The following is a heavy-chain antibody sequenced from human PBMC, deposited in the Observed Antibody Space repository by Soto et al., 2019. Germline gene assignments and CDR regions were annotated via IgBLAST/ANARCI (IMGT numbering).Heavy chain of an antibody. J-gene: IGHJ5*02. CDR1: GFIFSSYG. CDR3: AKVIESGSYSTALDL. D-gene: IGHD1-26*01. CDR2: ISYDGSNE. V-gene: IGHV3-30*18. Sequence: GGSLRLSCATSGFIFSSYGMHWVRQVPGKGLEWVALISYDGSNEAYADSVKGRFIITRDKSKSTLYLQMDSLRAEDTAVYYCAKVIESGSYSTALDLWGQGIRVTVAS.